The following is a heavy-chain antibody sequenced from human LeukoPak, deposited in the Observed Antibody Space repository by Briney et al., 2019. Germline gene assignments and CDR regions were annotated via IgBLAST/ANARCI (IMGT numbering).Heavy chain of an antibody. CDR2: MNPNSGNT. CDR3: ARVVVAGPRAFDY. CDR1: GYTFTSYG. V-gene: IGHV1-8*02. D-gene: IGHD6-19*01. J-gene: IGHJ4*02. Sequence: GASVKVSCKASGYTFTSYGINWVRQATGQGLEWMGWMNPNSGNTGYAQKFQGRVTMTRNNSISTDYMELSSLRSEDTAVYYCARVVVAGPRAFDYWGQGTLVTVSS.